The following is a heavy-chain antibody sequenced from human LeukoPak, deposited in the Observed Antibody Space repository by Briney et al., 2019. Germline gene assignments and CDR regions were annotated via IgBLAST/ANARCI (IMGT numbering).Heavy chain of an antibody. Sequence: SETLSLTCTVSGGSISSYYWSWIRQPAGKGLEWIGRIYTSGSTNYNPSLKSRVTISVDTSKNQFSLKLSSVTAADTAVYYCARVYSSSWYLDYWGQGTLVTVSS. D-gene: IGHD6-13*01. V-gene: IGHV4-4*07. CDR3: ARVYSSSWYLDY. CDR2: IYTSGST. J-gene: IGHJ4*02. CDR1: GGSISSYY.